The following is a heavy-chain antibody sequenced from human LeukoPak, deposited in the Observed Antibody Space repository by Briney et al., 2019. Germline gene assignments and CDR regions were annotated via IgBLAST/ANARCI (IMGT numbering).Heavy chain of an antibody. J-gene: IGHJ4*02. D-gene: IGHD1-1*01. CDR2: INHSGNT. CDR3: ARVVRAGTRGDY. CDR1: GGSLSSYY. V-gene: IGHV4-34*01. Sequence: SETLSLTCTVSGGSLSSYYWSWIRQPPGKGLEWIGEINHSGNTNYNPSLKSRVTISVDTSKNQFSLKLSSVTAADTAVYYCARVVRAGTRGDYWGQGTLVTVSS.